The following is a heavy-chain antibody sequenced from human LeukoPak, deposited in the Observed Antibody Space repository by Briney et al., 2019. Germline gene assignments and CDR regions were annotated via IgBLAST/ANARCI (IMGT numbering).Heavy chain of an antibody. D-gene: IGHD5-24*01. J-gene: IGHJ6*03. Sequence: SVKVSCKASGGTFSSYAISWVRQAPGQGLEWMGGIIPIFGTANYAQKFQGRATITTDESTSTAYMELSSLRSEDTAVYYCARGATAGYYYYYMDVWGKGTTVTVSS. CDR1: GGTFSSYA. CDR3: ARGATAGYYYYYMDV. V-gene: IGHV1-69*05. CDR2: IIPIFGTA.